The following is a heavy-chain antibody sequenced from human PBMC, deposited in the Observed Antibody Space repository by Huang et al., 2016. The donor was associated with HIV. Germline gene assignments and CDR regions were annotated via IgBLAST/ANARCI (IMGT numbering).Heavy chain of an antibody. CDR2: MNPNRVNT. J-gene: IGHJ4*02. Sequence: QVQLVQSGAEVKKPGASVTVSCKASGYTFSNYDINWVRQAPGQGLEWMGWMNPNRVNTGYARKFQGRVTMTRSTSIRTAYMELSRLRFEDTAVYYCATLPPVNYGRSGGRVRDYWGQGSLVTVSS. V-gene: IGHV1-8*01. CDR3: ATLPPVNYGRSGGRVRDY. D-gene: IGHD2-15*01. CDR1: GYTFSNYD.